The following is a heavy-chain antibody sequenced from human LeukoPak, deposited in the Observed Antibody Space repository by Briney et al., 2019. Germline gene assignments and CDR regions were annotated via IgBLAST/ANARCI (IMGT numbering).Heavy chain of an antibody. Sequence: GASVKVSCKASGYTFTGNYMHWVRQAPGQGLEWMGWINPNSGGTNYAQKFQGRVSMTRDTSITTAYMEMSRLRSDDTAGFYCSRGDDNLTGNRDWFDPWGQGTLVTVFS. CDR1: GYTFTGNY. CDR3: SRGDDNLTGNRDWFDP. CDR2: INPNSGGT. D-gene: IGHD3-9*01. J-gene: IGHJ5*02. V-gene: IGHV1-2*02.